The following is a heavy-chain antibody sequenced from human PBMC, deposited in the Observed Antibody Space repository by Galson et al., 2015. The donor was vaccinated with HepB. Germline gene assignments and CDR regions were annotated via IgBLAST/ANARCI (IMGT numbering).Heavy chain of an antibody. CDR3: AKTRRLQTLDY. D-gene: IGHD4-11*01. CDR1: GFTFSSYA. Sequence: SLRLSCAASGFTFSSYAMSWVRQAPGKGLEWVSVISGSGGSTYYADSVKGRFTISRDNSKNTLYLQTNSLRAEDTAVYYCAKTRRLQTLDYLGQGTLVSVSS. J-gene: IGHJ4*02. V-gene: IGHV3-23*01. CDR2: ISGSGGST.